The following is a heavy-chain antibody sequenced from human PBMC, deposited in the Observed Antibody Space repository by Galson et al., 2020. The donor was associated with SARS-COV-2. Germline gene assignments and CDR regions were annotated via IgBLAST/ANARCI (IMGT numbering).Heavy chain of an antibody. D-gene: IGHD3-3*01. V-gene: IGHV3-30-3*01. CDR1: GFTFSSYA. Sequence: GESLKISCAASGFTFSSYAMHWVRQAPGKGLEWVAVISYDGSNKYYADSVKGRFTISRDNSKNTLYLQMNSLRAEDTAVYYCARDLSAFWSGYSPYYYYYYGMDVWGQGTTVTVSS. CDR3: ARDLSAFWSGYSPYYYYYYGMDV. J-gene: IGHJ6*02. CDR2: ISYDGSNK.